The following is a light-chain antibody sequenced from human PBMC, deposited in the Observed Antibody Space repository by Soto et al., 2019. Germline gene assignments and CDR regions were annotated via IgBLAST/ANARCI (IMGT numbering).Light chain of an antibody. CDR2: DAS. Sequence: EIVLTQSPATLSLSPGERATLSCRASQSVSTYLAWYQQRPGQAPRLLIYDASNRATGIPLRFTGSGSGTDFTLTISSLESEDFAVYFCQQCINWPPRLTFVQGTKLEIK. V-gene: IGKV3-11*01. CDR1: QSVSTY. CDR3: QQCINWPPRLT. J-gene: IGKJ2*01.